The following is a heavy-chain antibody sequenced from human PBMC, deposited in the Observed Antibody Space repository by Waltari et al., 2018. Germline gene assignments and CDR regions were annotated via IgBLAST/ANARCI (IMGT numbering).Heavy chain of an antibody. J-gene: IGHJ4*02. CDR3: ASSTEGFGELNGY. CDR2: INDDGEER. Sequence: EVRLVESGGGLVQRGGSLRLSCAASRFTFSKSWMSWVRQAPGMGREGVANINDDGEERDYVDSLKGRFTISRDNAKNLLYLQMNSLRDEDTALYYCASSTEGFGELNGYWGQGTLVTVSS. V-gene: IGHV3-7*01. D-gene: IGHD3-10*01. CDR1: RFTFSKSW.